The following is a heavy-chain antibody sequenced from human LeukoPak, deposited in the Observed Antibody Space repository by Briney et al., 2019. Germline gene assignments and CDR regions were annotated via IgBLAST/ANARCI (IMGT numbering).Heavy chain of an antibody. V-gene: IGHV3-21*01. CDR2: ITSGSDM. CDR1: GFTFRSYH. D-gene: IGHD2-15*01. CDR3: ERDPMVESL. J-gene: IGHJ4*02. Sequence: PGGSLRLSCAASGFTFRSYHMNWLRQAPGKGLEWVSSITSGSDMYYADSVKGRSTISRDNGKNSLDLQMNSLRAEDTAVYYCERDPMVESLWGEGTLVTVSS.